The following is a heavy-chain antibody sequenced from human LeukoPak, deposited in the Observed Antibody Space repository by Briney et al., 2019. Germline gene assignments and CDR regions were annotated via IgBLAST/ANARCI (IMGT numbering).Heavy chain of an antibody. V-gene: IGHV4-39*07. D-gene: IGHD3-10*01. Sequence: SETLSLTCTVSGASISSGSYYWGWIRQPPGKGLEWIGTIYYSGSTYYNPSLKSRLTISVDTSRNQFSLGLSSVTAADTAVYYCIRENPQQGSEDYWGQGTLVTVSS. CDR1: GASISSGSYY. CDR2: IYYSGST. J-gene: IGHJ4*02. CDR3: IRENPQQGSEDY.